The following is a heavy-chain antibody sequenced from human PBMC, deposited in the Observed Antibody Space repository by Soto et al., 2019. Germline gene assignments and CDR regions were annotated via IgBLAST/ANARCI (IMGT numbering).Heavy chain of an antibody. J-gene: IGHJ4*02. Sequence: EGQLAESGGGVVRPGGSLRLSCAASGFTFDDFGMSWVRQVPGKGLEWFSGIYWDGGRTGYADSVRGRFTSSRDNAKTSMLLQMNSLSVEDAALYYGARIALTGRGAFDYWGQGTLVTGSS. CDR1: GFTFDDFG. D-gene: IGHD6-13*01. CDR3: ARIALTGRGAFDY. V-gene: IGHV3-20*04. CDR2: IYWDGGRT.